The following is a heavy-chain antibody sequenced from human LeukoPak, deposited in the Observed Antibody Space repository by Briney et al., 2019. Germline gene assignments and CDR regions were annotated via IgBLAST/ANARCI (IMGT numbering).Heavy chain of an antibody. V-gene: IGHV3-7*05. CDR3: ARWNNDWEFDY. CDR2: IKEDGTEE. Sequence: PGGSLRLSCAASGFTFSSSWMTWVRQAPGKGLEWVAHIKEDGTEEYYVDSVEGRFTISRDNAKNSLSLQMNSLRAEDTAVYYCARWNNDWEFDYWGQGTLVSVSS. CDR1: GFTFSSSW. D-gene: IGHD1/OR15-1a*01. J-gene: IGHJ4*02.